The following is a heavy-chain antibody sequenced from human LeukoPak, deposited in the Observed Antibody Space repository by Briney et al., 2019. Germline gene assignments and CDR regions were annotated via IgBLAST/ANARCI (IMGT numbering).Heavy chain of an antibody. J-gene: IGHJ6*03. V-gene: IGHV4-38-2*02. CDR3: ARGGRYMSASWYRSVYYYMDV. CDR2: IYHSGRT. CDR1: GYSISSGYY. Sequence: SETLSLTCTVSGYSISSGYYWGWIRQPPGKGLEWIGSIYHSGRTYYKPSLKSRVTISVDTSKNQFSLKLSSVTAADTAVYFCARGGRYMSASWYRSVYYYMDVWGKGTTVTVSS. D-gene: IGHD6-13*01.